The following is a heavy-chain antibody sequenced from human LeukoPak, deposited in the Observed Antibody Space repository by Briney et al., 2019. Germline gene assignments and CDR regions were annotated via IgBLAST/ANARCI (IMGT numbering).Heavy chain of an antibody. CDR3: ARDGYGHNSMDV. V-gene: IGHV3-53*01. CDR1: GFSVSSNF. J-gene: IGHJ6*03. CDR2: IYSGGIT. D-gene: IGHD1-1*01. Sequence: GGSLRLACAASGFSVSSNFMSWVGQAPGKGLEWVSVIYSGGITYYADSVKGRFTISRDNSKNTLSLQMNSLRAEDTALYYCARDGYGHNSMDVWGKGTTVTVSS.